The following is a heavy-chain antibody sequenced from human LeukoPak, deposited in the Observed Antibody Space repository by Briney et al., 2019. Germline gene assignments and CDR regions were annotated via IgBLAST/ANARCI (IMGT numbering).Heavy chain of an antibody. V-gene: IGHV1-18*01. D-gene: IGHD3-22*01. CDR2: ISAYNGNT. Sequence: ASVKVSCKASGYTFTSYGTSWVRQAPGQGLEWMGWISAYNGNTNYAQKLQGRVTMTTDTSTSTAYMELRSLRSDDTAVYYCARDRGEYYYDSSGYYPDWGQGTLVTVSS. J-gene: IGHJ4*02. CDR3: ARDRGEYYYDSSGYYPD. CDR1: GYTFTSYG.